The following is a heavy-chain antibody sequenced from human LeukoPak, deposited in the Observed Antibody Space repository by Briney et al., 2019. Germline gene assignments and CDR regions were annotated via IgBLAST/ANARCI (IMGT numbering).Heavy chain of an antibody. Sequence: ASVKVSCKASGYTFTSYGISWVRQAPGQGLEWMGWISAYNGNTNYAQKLQGRVTMTTDTSTSTAYMELSSLRSDDTAVYYCARAGPRSVSVTGYAWFDPWGQGTLVTVSS. CDR2: ISAYNGNT. J-gene: IGHJ5*02. D-gene: IGHD4-11*01. CDR1: GYTFTSYG. CDR3: ARAGPRSVSVTGYAWFDP. V-gene: IGHV1-18*01.